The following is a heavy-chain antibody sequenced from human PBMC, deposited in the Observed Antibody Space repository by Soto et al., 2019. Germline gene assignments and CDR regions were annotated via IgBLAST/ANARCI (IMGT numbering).Heavy chain of an antibody. CDR1: GYTFIRYG. CDR2: ISPYNDYT. Sequence: QVQLVQSAAEVKKPGASVKVTCKASGYTFIRYGITWVRQAPGQGLEWVGWISPYNDYTEYAQKFHGRVTMTTDTSSRTVTMALRGLRSDDTAVYYCARGGYYDNFWKKLNYYRLDVWGQGTTVTVSS. CDR3: ARGGYYDNFWKKLNYYRLDV. D-gene: IGHD3-16*01. V-gene: IGHV1-18*01. J-gene: IGHJ6*02.